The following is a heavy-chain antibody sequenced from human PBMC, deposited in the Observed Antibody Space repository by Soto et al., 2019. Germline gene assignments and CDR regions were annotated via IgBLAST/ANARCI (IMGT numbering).Heavy chain of an antibody. D-gene: IGHD3-9*01. J-gene: IGHJ6*02. Sequence: SETLSLTCTVSGGSISSYYWSWIRQPAGKGLEWIGRIYTSGSTNYNPSLKSRLTMSVDTSKNQFSLKLSSVTAADTAVYYCARDRSYDILTGYYLNIGMDVWGQGTTVTVSS. V-gene: IGHV4-4*07. CDR2: IYTSGST. CDR1: GGSISSYY. CDR3: ARDRSYDILTGYYLNIGMDV.